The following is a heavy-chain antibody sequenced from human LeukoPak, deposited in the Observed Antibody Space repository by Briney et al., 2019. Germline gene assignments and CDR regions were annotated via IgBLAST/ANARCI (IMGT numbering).Heavy chain of an antibody. V-gene: IGHV3-48*02. CDR3: ARFLDY. CDR1: GFTFSSYT. Sequence: GGCLRLAWAPLGFTFSSYTINCVRHAPGEGMEWVSYITSSSSTIHYVDSVKGRFAISRDNAKNSLYLQMNSLREEDTAVYYCARFLDYCGQGTLVTVSS. J-gene: IGHJ4*02. CDR2: ITSSSSTI.